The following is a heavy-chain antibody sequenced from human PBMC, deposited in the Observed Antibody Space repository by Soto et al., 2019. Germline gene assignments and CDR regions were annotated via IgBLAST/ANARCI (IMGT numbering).Heavy chain of an antibody. CDR2: IHYSGST. CDR3: AREGVIAPAGSFDY. J-gene: IGHJ4*02. D-gene: IGHD6-13*01. V-gene: IGHV4-59*01. Sequence: PSEALSLTCTVSGGSISSSYWNWVRQPPGKGLEWIGYIHYSGSTNYNPSLKSRVTISVDTSKNQFSLKLSSVTAADTAVYYCAREGVIAPAGSFDYWGQGTLVTVSS. CDR1: GGSISSSY.